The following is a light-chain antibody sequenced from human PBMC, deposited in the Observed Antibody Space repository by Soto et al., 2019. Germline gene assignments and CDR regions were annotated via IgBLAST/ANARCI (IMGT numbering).Light chain of an antibody. CDR1: QSVSSN. J-gene: IGKJ1*01. CDR3: QQYGSSPVT. CDR2: GAS. Sequence: EIVMTQSPATLSVSPGERATLSCRASQSVSSNLAWYQQKPGQAPRLLIYGASTRATGIPARFSGSGSGTEFTLTISNLQSEDFAVYYCQQYGSSPVTFGQGTKGDIK. V-gene: IGKV3-15*01.